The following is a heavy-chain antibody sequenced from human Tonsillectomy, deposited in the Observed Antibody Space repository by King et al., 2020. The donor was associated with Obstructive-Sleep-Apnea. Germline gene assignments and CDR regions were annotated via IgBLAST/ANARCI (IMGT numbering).Heavy chain of an antibody. CDR3: ARGGAYYYDSSGYFDY. J-gene: IGHJ4*02. D-gene: IGHD3-22*01. CDR2: IIPILGIA. CDR1: GGTFSNYA. Sequence: VQLVESGAEVKKPGSSVKVSCKASGGTFSNYAISWVRQAPGQGLEWIGRIIPILGIANYAQKFQGRFTITADKSTSTAYKELSSLRSEDTAVYYCARGGAYYYDSSGYFDYWGQGTLVTVSS. V-gene: IGHV1-69*09.